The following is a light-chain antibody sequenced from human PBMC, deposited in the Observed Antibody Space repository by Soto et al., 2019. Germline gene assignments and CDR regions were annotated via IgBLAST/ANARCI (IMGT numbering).Light chain of an antibody. CDR2: GAS. J-gene: IGKJ1*01. CDR3: QQYNNWLSTWT. Sequence: IVVTQSPATLSVSPGERVTLSCRASQSVRNNLAWYQQKPGQAPRLLIYGASTRATGIPARFSGSGSGTEFTLTITSLQSEDFAVYYCQQYNNWLSTWTFGQGTRVEIK. V-gene: IGKV3-15*01. CDR1: QSVRNN.